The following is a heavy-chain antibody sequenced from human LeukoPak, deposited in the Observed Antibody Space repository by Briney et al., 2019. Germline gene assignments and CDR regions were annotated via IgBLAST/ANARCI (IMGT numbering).Heavy chain of an antibody. J-gene: IGHJ6*02. D-gene: IGHD1-26*01. Sequence: PGGSLRLSCAASGFTFSSYGMHWVRQAPGKGLEWVAVIWYDGSNKYYADSVKGRFTISRDNSKNTLYLQMNSLRAEDTAVYYCARVVNSGSYQGYYYGVDVWGQGTTVTVSS. V-gene: IGHV3-33*01. CDR1: GFTFSSYG. CDR3: ARVVNSGSYQGYYYGVDV. CDR2: IWYDGSNK.